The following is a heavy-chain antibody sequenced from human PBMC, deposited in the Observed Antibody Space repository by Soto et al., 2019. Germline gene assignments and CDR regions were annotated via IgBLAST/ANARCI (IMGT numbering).Heavy chain of an antibody. CDR1: GFAFSSYG. V-gene: IGHV3-30*03. CDR2: ISYDGSLQ. J-gene: IGHJ4*02. D-gene: IGHD5-18*01. CDR3: VSARGYGHASVPYS. Sequence: QAQLVESGGGVVQPGRSLRLSCAASGFAFSSYGMHWVRQAPGTGLEWVAVISYDGSLQHYADSVNGRFTISRDNSKNMVLLQISSLRAEDTAVYYCVSARGYGHASVPYSWGQGTMVSVSS.